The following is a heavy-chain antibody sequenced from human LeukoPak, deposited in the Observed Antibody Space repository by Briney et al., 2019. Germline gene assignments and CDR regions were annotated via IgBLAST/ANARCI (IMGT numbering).Heavy chain of an antibody. CDR1: GGSFSGYY. J-gene: IGHJ4*02. Sequence: SETLSLTCAVYGGSFSGYYWSWIRQPPGKGLEWIGEINHSGSTNYNPSLKSRVTISVDTSKNQFSLKLSSVTAADTAVYYCASLYLRLDHWGQGTLVTVSS. CDR2: INHSGST. CDR3: ASLYLRLDH. D-gene: IGHD6-19*01. V-gene: IGHV4-34*01.